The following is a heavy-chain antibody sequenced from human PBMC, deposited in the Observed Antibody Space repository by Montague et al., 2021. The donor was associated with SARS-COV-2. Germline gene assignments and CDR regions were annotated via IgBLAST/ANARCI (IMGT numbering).Heavy chain of an antibody. CDR1: GFTFSSYA. J-gene: IGHJ3*02. Sequence: SLRLSCAASGFTFSSYAMHWVRQAPGKGLEWVAVISYDGSNKYYADSVKGQFTISRDNSKNTLYLQMNSLRAEDTAVYYCARSAWGGYRDAFDIWGQGTMVTVSS. CDR2: ISYDGSNK. D-gene: IGHD3-16*02. V-gene: IGHV3-30-3*01. CDR3: ARSAWGGYRDAFDI.